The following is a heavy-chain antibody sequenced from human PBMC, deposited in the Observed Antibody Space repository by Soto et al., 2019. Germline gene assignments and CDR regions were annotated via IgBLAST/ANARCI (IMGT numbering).Heavy chain of an antibody. Sequence: VQLMQSGAEVKKPGSSVKVSCKASGGTFSSHSINWVRQAPGQGLEWMGGIITLFGTSNYAQNFQGRVTLTADQSTSTAYMELNSLTSDDTAVYYCAREVGYGDFSAALLYWGQGTLVTVSS. CDR1: GGTFSSHS. CDR2: IITLFGTS. V-gene: IGHV1-69*01. J-gene: IGHJ4*02. CDR3: AREVGYGDFSAALLY. D-gene: IGHD2-21*02.